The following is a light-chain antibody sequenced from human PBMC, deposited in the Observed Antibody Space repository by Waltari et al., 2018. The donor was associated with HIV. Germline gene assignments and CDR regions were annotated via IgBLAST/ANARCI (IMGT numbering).Light chain of an antibody. V-gene: IGLV3-19*01. Sequence: SSELTQDPAVSVALGQTVRITCQGDSLRSYYASWYQQKPGPSPVLVINGKNNRPSGIPDRFSGASSENTASVTITGALAVDKADYYCNTRDSSGNHYVFGTGTKVTVL. CDR2: GKN. CDR3: NTRDSSGNHYV. J-gene: IGLJ1*01. CDR1: SLRSYY.